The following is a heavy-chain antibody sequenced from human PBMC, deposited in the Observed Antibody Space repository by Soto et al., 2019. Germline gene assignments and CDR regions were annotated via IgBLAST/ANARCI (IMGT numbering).Heavy chain of an antibody. V-gene: IGHV1-46*01. CDR3: AKVHVYCGGPWYPPSNYYSYGMDV. CDR1: GYTFTSYY. J-gene: IGHJ6*02. Sequence: QVQLVQSGAEVKKPGASVKVSCKASGYTFTSYYMHWVRQAPGQGLAWMGIINPSGGSTSYAQKFQARVTMPRDPSPSSVYMELSRLRSEDTAVYYCAKVHVYCGGPWYPPSNYYSYGMDVWGQETTVTVSS. CDR2: INPSGGST. D-gene: IGHD2-21*01.